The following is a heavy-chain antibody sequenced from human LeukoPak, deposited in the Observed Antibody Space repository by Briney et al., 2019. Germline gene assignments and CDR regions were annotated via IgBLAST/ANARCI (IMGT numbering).Heavy chain of an antibody. CDR2: IYYSGST. CDR1: GGSISSYY. D-gene: IGHD2-15*01. J-gene: IGHJ4*02. Sequence: SETLSLTCTVSGGSISSYYWSWIRHPPGKGLEWIGYIYYSGSTNYNPSLKSRVTISVDTSKNQFSLKLSSVTAADTAVYYCARDHSSYFDYWGQGTLVTVSS. CDR3: ARDHSSYFDY. V-gene: IGHV4-59*01.